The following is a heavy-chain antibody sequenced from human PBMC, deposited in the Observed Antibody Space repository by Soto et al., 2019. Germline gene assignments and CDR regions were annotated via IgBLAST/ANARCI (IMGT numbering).Heavy chain of an antibody. CDR2: VSGSGDDT. CDR3: AKDNYGDYWNSDFDL. V-gene: IGHV3-23*01. D-gene: IGHD4-17*01. CDR1: GFSFRTYA. Sequence: ELQLLESGGGFVQPGGSLRLSCTASGFSFRTYAMSWVRQAPGKGLEWVSGVSGSGDDTYYADSVKGRFTISRDNSKSTLFLQMNSLRIEDTALYYCAKDNYGDYWNSDFDLWGRGTLVTVSS. J-gene: IGHJ2*01.